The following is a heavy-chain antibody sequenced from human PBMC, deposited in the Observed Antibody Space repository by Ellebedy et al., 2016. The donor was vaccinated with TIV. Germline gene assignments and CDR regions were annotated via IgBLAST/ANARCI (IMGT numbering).Heavy chain of an antibody. D-gene: IGHD3-22*01. CDR1: GFTFISYW. J-gene: IGHJ6*02. CDR2: INQDGSRI. V-gene: IGHV3-7*03. CDR3: VRDGAYGDYSPGYYGMDV. Sequence: GGSLRLSCAASGFTFISYWMSWVRQAPGEGLEWVANINQDGSRIYYVDSVKGRFTISRDNAKNSVYLRMDTLRVEDKAVYHCVRDGAYGDYSPGYYGMDVWGQGTTVTVSS.